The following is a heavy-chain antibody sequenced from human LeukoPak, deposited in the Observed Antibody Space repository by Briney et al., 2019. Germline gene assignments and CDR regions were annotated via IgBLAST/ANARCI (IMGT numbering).Heavy chain of an antibody. CDR2: IYTSGST. Sequence: SQTLSPTCTVSGGSISSGSYYWSWIRQPAGKGLEWIGRIYTSGSTNYNPSLKSRVTISVDTSKNQFSLKLSSVTAADTAVYYCAREWVVPAAPLDYWGQGTLVTVSS. J-gene: IGHJ4*02. CDR3: AREWVVPAAPLDY. D-gene: IGHD2-2*01. CDR1: GGSISSGSYY. V-gene: IGHV4-61*02.